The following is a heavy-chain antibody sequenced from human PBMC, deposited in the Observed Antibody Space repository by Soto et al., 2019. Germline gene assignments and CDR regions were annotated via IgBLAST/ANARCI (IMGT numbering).Heavy chain of an antibody. J-gene: IGHJ4*02. CDR2: ISYDGSNK. CDR3: AKERMEQYELPPFSDC. D-gene: IGHD2-2*01. CDR1: GFSFSSYG. V-gene: IGHV3-30*18. Sequence: PRLSCAASGFSFSSYGMHWLRQAAGKGLEWVAVISYDGSNKYYADSVRGRFTISRDNSKNTLYLQMNSLRPEDTAVFYCAKERMEQYELPPFSDCWGQGTMVIVSA.